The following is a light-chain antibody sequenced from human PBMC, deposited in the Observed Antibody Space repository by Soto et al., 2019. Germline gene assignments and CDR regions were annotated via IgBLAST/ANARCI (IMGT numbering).Light chain of an antibody. CDR1: QSVIHTSNNKSY. J-gene: IGKJ2*01. CDR3: QQYYSTPRT. CDR2: WAS. Sequence: DIVMTQSPDSLAVSLGERATINCKSSQSVIHTSNNKSYLAWYQQKPGQPPELLLYWASARESGVPDRFSGSGAGTDFNLTISSLQADDVAVYYCQQYYSTPRTFGQGTKVEIK. V-gene: IGKV4-1*01.